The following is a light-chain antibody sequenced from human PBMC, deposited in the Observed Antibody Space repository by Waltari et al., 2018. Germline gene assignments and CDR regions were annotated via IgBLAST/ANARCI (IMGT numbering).Light chain of an antibody. CDR2: KDT. V-gene: IGLV3-27*01. CDR1: VLAETY. CDR3: HAAADNNWF. Sequence: YDLTQPFSVSVSPGQTATITCSGDVLAETYVRWFQQKPGQAPTLLLYKDTERPSGIPERFSGSSSGSTVTLTIRGALLEDEADYHCHAAADNNWFFGGGTKLTVL. J-gene: IGLJ2*01.